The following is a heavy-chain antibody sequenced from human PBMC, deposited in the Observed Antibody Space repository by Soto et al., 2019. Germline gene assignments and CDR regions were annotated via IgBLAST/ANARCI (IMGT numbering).Heavy chain of an antibody. CDR2: ISSSGSTI. D-gene: IGHD3-16*01. Sequence: EVQLVESGGGLVQPGGSLRLSCAASGFTFSSYEMNWVRQAPGKGLEWVSYISSSGSTIYYADSVKGRFTISRDNAKNSLYLQMNSLRAEDTAVYYCAIVEGGYYYYGMDVWGQGTTVTVSS. CDR3: AIVEGGYYYYGMDV. J-gene: IGHJ6*02. V-gene: IGHV3-48*03. CDR1: GFTFSSYE.